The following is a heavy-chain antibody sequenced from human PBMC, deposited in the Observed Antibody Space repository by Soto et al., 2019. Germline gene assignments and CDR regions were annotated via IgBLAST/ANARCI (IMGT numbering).Heavy chain of an antibody. Sequence: QVQLVESGGGVVQPGRSLRLSCAASGFTFSSYAMHWVRQAPGKGLEWVAVISYDGSNKYYADSVKGRFTISRDNSKNTLYLQMYSLRAVDTAVYYCARGHKTDDWYFDLWGRGTLVTVSS. CDR2: ISYDGSNK. V-gene: IGHV3-30-3*01. D-gene: IGHD2-21*01. J-gene: IGHJ2*01. CDR1: GFTFSSYA. CDR3: ARGHKTDDWYFDL.